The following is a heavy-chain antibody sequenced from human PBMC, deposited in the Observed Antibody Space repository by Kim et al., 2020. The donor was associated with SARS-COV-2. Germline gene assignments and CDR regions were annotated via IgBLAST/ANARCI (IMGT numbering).Heavy chain of an antibody. J-gene: IGHJ4*02. CDR2: IYPGDSDT. CDR1: GYSFTSYW. D-gene: IGHD1-20*01. Sequence: GESLKISCKGSGYSFTSYWIGWVRQMPGKGLEWMGIIYPGDSDTRYSPSFQGQVTISADKSISTAYLQWSSLKASDTAMYYCARTRPKYNWNQLTSDSPFDYWGQGTLVTVSS. V-gene: IGHV5-51*01. CDR3: ARTRPKYNWNQLTSDSPFDY.